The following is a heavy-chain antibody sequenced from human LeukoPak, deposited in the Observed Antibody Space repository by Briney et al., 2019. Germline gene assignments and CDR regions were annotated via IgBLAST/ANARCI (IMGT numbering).Heavy chain of an antibody. CDR3: ARIQLQNDNFDY. D-gene: IGHD5-18*01. V-gene: IGHV4-61*01. Sequence: SQTLSLTCTVSGGSISSGSYYWSWIRQPPGKGLEWIGYIYYSGSTNYNPSLKSRVTISVDTSKNQFSLKLSSVTAADTAVYYCARIQLQNDNFDYWGQGTLVTVSS. CDR1: GGSISSGSYY. J-gene: IGHJ4*02. CDR2: IYYSGST.